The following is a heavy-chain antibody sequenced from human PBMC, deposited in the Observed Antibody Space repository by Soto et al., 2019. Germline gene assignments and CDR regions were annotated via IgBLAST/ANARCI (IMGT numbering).Heavy chain of an antibody. J-gene: IGHJ5*02. Sequence: EVQLLESGGGLVQPGGSLRLSCAASGFTFSRYAMSWVRQAPGKGLEWVSAISGSGGSTYYADSVKGRFTISRDNSKNTLYLQMNSLRGEDTSVYYCAKDLGSTYSCSCWFAPWCQGTLVSVSS. D-gene: IGHD2-15*01. CDR1: GFTFSRYA. CDR3: AKDLGSTYSCSCWFAP. CDR2: ISGSGGST. V-gene: IGHV3-23*01.